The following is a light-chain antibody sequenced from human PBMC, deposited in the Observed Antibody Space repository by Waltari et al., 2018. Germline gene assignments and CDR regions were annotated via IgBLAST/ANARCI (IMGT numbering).Light chain of an antibody. CDR1: QSVSSN. CDR2: GAF. J-gene: IGKJ1*01. V-gene: IGKV3-15*01. CDR3: QHYNNWPHWT. Sequence: EIVMTQSPATMSVSPGERATLSCRASQSVSSNLAWYQQKRGQAPRLLIYGAFTRAAGIPARFSGSGSGTEFTLTISSLQSEDFAVYYCQHYNNWPHWTFGQGTKVEIK.